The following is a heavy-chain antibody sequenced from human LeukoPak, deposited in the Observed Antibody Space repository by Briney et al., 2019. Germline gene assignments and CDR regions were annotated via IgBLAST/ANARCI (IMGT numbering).Heavy chain of an antibody. J-gene: IGHJ4*02. V-gene: IGHV1-18*04. Sequence: GASVKVSCKASGYTFTSYGISWVRQAPGQGLEWMGWISAYNGNTNYAQKLQGRVTMTTDTSTSTAYMELRSLRSDDTAVYYWARDLGAITMVRYFDYWGQGTLVTVSS. CDR2: ISAYNGNT. D-gene: IGHD3-10*01. CDR1: GYTFTSYG. CDR3: ARDLGAITMVRYFDY.